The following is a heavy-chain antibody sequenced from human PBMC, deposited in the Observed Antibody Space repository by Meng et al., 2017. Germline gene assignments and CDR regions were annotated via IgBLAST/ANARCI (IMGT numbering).Heavy chain of an antibody. J-gene: IGHJ2*01. Sequence: QVRLQPVGAGLLKPSEPLSLPCAVYGGSFRGYYWSWIRQPPGKGLEWIGEINHSGSTNYNPSLKSRVTISVDTSKNQFSLKLSSVTAADTAVYYCARSRFELLWFGESPTRNWYFDLWGRGTLVTVSS. D-gene: IGHD3-10*01. CDR3: ARSRFELLWFGESPTRNWYFDL. CDR1: GGSFRGYY. V-gene: IGHV4-34*01. CDR2: INHSGST.